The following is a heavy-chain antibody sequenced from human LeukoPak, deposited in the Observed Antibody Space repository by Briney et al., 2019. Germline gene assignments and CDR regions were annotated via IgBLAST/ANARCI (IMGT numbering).Heavy chain of an antibody. J-gene: IGHJ5*02. Sequence: HSETLSLTCAVYGGSFSGYYWSWIRQPPGKGLEWIGEINHSGSTNYNPSLKSRVTMSVDTSKIQFSLKLSSVTAADTAVYYCVRGITDRSGRFDPWGQGTLVTVSS. V-gene: IGHV4-34*01. CDR1: GGSFSGYY. CDR3: VRGITDRSGRFDP. D-gene: IGHD3-16*02. CDR2: INHSGST.